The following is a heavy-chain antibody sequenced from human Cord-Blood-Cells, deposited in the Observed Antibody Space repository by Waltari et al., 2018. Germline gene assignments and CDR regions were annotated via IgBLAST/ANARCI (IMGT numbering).Heavy chain of an antibody. CDR2: IYYSGST. J-gene: IGHJ5*02. CDR1: GGSISSSSYY. V-gene: IGHV4-39*01. D-gene: IGHD3-3*01. Sequence: QLQLQESGPGLVKPSETLSLTCTVSGGSISSSSYYWGWIRQPQGKGLEWIGSIYYSGSTYYNPSLKSLVTMSVDTSKNLFSLKLSSVTAADTAVYYCARLGVSYYDFWSGYYTNNWCDPWGQGTLVTVSS. CDR3: ARLGVSYYDFWSGYYTNNWCDP.